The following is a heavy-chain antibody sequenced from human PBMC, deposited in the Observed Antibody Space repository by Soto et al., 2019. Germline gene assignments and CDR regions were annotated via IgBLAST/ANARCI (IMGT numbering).Heavy chain of an antibody. V-gene: IGHV3-30*03. D-gene: IGHD5-18*01. Sequence: GGSLRLSCAASGFTFSSYGMHWVRQAPGKGLEWVAVISYDGSNKYYADSVKGRFTISRDNSKNTLYLQMNSLRAEDTAVYYCAREGGYSYGSTPFDYWGQGTLVTVSS. CDR2: ISYDGSNK. CDR1: GFTFSSYG. CDR3: AREGGYSYGSTPFDY. J-gene: IGHJ4*02.